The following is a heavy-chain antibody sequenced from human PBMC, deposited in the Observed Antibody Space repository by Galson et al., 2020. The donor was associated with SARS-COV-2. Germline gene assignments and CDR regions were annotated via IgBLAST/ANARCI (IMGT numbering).Heavy chain of an antibody. CDR2: IYSDGSS. V-gene: IGHV3-53*04. CDR3: ARETGSPWLMVQGVNGMDV. CDR1: GFTVSTNY. D-gene: IGHD3-10*01. Sequence: GGSLRLSCAASGFTVSTNYMSWVRQAPGKGLEWVSVIYSDGSSYYADSVKGRFTISRHTSKNTLWLQMNSLRVEDTAVYYCARETGSPWLMVQGVNGMDVWGQGTTVTVSS. J-gene: IGHJ6*02.